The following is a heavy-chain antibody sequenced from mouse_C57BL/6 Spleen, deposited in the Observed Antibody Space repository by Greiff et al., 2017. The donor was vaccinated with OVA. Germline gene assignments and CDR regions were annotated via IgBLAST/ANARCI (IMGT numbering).Heavy chain of an antibody. CDR2: ISSGGDYI. Sequence: EVKLMESGEGLVKPGGSLKLSCAASGFTFSSYAMSWVRQTPEKRLEWVAYISSGGDYIYYADTVKGRFTISRDNARNTLYLQMSSLKSEDTAMYYCTREIGFYYGSRFAYWGQGTLVTVSA. J-gene: IGHJ3*01. CDR1: GFTFSSYA. CDR3: TREIGFYYGSRFAY. D-gene: IGHD1-1*01. V-gene: IGHV5-9-1*02.